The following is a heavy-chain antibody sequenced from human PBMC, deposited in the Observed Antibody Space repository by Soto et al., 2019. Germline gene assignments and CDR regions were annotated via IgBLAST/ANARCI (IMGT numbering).Heavy chain of an antibody. CDR2: ISGSGGST. J-gene: IGHJ1*01. V-gene: IGHV3-23*01. Sequence: EVQLLESGGGLVQPGGSLRLSCAASGFTFSSYAMSWVRQAPGKGLEWVSAISGSGGSTYYADSVKGRFTISRDNSKRKLYMQMNSLRAEDTDVYYCAKDSDLDYCDYGYFQHWGQGTLVTVSS. D-gene: IGHD4-17*01. CDR1: GFTFSSYA. CDR3: AKDSDLDYCDYGYFQH.